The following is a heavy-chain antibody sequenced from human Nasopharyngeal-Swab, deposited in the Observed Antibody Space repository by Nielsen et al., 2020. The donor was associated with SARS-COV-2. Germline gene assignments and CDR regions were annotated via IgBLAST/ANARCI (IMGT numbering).Heavy chain of an antibody. D-gene: IGHD3-10*02. J-gene: IGHJ1*01. CDR2: ISGSGGST. CDR1: GFTFSSYG. Sequence: LSLTCAASGFTFSSYGMHWVRQAPGEGLEWVSAISGSGGSTYYADSVKGRFTISRDNSKNTLYLQMNSLRAEDTAVYYCAKAPRGITMSYFQHWGQGTLVTVSS. V-gene: IGHV3-23*01. CDR3: AKAPRGITMSYFQH.